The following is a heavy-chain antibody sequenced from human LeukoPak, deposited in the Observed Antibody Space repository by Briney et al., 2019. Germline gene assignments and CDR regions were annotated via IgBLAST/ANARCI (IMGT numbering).Heavy chain of an antibody. V-gene: IGHV4-59*01. D-gene: IGHD1-7*01. CDR3: ARGLHNWNSGGRAFDI. Sequence: SETLSLTCTVSGGSISSYYWSWIRQPPGKGLEWIGYIYYSGSTNYNPSLKSRVTISVDTSKNQFSLKLSSVTAADTAVYYCARGLHNWNSGGRAFDIWGQGTMVTVSS. CDR2: IYYSGST. CDR1: GGSISSYY. J-gene: IGHJ3*02.